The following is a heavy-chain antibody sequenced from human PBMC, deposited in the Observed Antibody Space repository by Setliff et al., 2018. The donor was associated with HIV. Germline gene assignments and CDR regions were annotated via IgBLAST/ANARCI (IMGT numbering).Heavy chain of an antibody. J-gene: IGHJ4*02. V-gene: IGHV4-38-2*01. CDR1: GYSISSGYY. D-gene: IGHD3-10*01. CDR3: ARASKQDLLWFGFFDY. CDR2: IYHSGST. Sequence: KPSETLSLTCAVSGYSISSGYYWGWIRQPPGKGLEWIGSIYHSGSTYYNPSLKSRVTISVDTSKNQFSLKLSSVTAADTAVYYCARASKQDLLWFGFFDYWGQGTLVTVSS.